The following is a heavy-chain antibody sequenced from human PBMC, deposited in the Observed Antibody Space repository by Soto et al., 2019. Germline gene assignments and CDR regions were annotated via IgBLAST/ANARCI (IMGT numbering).Heavy chain of an antibody. CDR2: INPNSGGT. CDR3: ARVRRAVAYQGSWFDP. J-gene: IGHJ5*02. D-gene: IGHD6-19*01. V-gene: IGHV1-2*02. Sequence: GXSVKVSCKASGYTFTGYYMHWVRQAPVQGLEWMGWINPNSGGTNYAQKFQGRVTMTRDTSISTAYMELSRLRSDDTAVYYCARVRRAVAYQGSWFDPWGQGTLVTVSS. CDR1: GYTFTGYY.